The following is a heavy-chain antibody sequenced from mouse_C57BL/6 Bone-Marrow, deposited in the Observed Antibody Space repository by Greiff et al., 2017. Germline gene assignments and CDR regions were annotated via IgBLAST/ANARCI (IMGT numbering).Heavy chain of an antibody. D-gene: IGHD2-1*01. CDR1: GYTFTSYD. J-gene: IGHJ2*01. Sequence: LQESGPELVKPGASVKLSCKASGYTFTSYDINWVKQRPGQGLEWIGWIYPRDGSTTYNEKFKGKATLTVDTSSSTAYMELHSLTSEDSAVYFCARSVIYFLDYWGQGTTLTVSS. V-gene: IGHV1-85*01. CDR2: IYPRDGST. CDR3: ARSVIYFLDY.